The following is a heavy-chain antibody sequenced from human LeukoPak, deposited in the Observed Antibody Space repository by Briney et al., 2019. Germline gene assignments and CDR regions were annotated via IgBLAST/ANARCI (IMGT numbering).Heavy chain of an antibody. V-gene: IGHV4-34*01. CDR3: ARGGKKARFLGWLLFGSYFDY. CDR2: INHSGST. J-gene: IGHJ4*02. D-gene: IGHD3-3*01. Sequence: SETLSLTCAVYGGSFSGYYWSWIRQPPGKGLEWIGEINHSGSTNYNPSLKSRVTISVDTSKNQFSLKLGSVTAADTAVYYCARGGKKARFLGWLLFGSYFDYWGQGTLVTVSS. CDR1: GGSFSGYY.